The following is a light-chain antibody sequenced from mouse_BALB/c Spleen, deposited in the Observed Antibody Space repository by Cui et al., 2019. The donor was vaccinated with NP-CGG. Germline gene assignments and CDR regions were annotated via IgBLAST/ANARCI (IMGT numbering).Light chain of an antibody. CDR3: ALWYSNHWV. Sequence: HALLTQETALTTSPGETVTLTCRSSTGAVTTNNFANWVQEKPDHLFTGLIGGTNNRAPGVPARFSGFLIGDKAALTITGAQTEDEAIYFCALWYSNHWVFGGGTKLTVL. J-gene: IGLJ1*01. CDR1: TGAVTTNNF. CDR2: GTN. V-gene: IGLV1*01.